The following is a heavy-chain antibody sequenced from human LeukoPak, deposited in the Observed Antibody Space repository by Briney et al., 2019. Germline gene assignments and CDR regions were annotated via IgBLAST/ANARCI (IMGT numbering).Heavy chain of an antibody. Sequence: PPGGSLRLSCATSGFTLSNVWMSWVRQAPGKGLEWVGNIRGDGSVKFYLDSVKGRFTISRDNTNTASLQMINMKGEETAVYYYGMSVAAPADYWGQGTLVIVST. D-gene: IGHD6-6*01. CDR1: GFTLSNVW. CDR3: GMSVAAPADY. V-gene: IGHV3-7*03. J-gene: IGHJ4*02. CDR2: IRGDGSVK.